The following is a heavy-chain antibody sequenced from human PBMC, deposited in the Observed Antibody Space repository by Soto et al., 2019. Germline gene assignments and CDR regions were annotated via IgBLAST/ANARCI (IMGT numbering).Heavy chain of an antibody. CDR1: GYTFTDYH. CDR3: ARDGDFWGAYSPKWGSTGFVY. V-gene: IGHV1-2*06. J-gene: IGHJ4*02. CDR2: INPNTGDT. D-gene: IGHD3-3*01. Sequence: ASVKVSCKASGYTFTDYHIHWVRQAPGQGLEWLARINPNTGDTNSAQNFQGRVSVTWDSSTSTAYMELNSLTSDDTATYYCARDGDFWGAYSPKWGSTGFVYWGRGTLVTVSS.